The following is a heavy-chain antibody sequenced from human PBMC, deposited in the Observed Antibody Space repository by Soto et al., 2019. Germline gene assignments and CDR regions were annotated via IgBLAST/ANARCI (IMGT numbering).Heavy chain of an antibody. Sequence: EEHLVETGGDLILPGGSLRLSCSTSVFNVSGSYMSWVNQDPGKGLEWVSSIYSDGTTDYADSVKGRFTISRDSSRNMVFLQMKGLRGEDTAVYYCARDCCSGRHFAHWGQGSWSQSLQ. D-gene: IGHD2-15*01. V-gene: IGHV3-53*02. J-gene: IGHJ1*01. CDR3: ARDCCSGRHFAH. CDR2: IYSDGTT. CDR1: VFNVSGSY.